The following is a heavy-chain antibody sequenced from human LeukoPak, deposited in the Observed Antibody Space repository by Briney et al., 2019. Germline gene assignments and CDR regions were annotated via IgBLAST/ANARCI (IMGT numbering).Heavy chain of an antibody. V-gene: IGHV4-59*01. Sequence: SETLSLTCSVAGGSISSYFWSWIRQPPGKGLEWIGYIYYSGSTNYNPSLKSRGTISADTSKNQFSLKLSSVTAADTAVYYCARVRCSGGSCYSPVYYYYGMDVWGQGTTVTVSS. CDR1: GGSISSYF. CDR3: ARVRCSGGSCYSPVYYYYGMDV. J-gene: IGHJ6*02. CDR2: IYYSGST. D-gene: IGHD2-15*01.